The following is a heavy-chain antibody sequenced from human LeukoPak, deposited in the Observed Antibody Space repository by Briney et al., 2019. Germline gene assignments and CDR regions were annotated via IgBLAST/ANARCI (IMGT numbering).Heavy chain of an antibody. Sequence: GASVKVSCKASGYTFTGYYMHWVRQAPGQGLEWMGWINPNSGGTNYAQKFQGRVTMTRDTPISTAYMELSRLRSDDTAVYYCARGDDYGDYYYYGMDVWGQGTTVTVSS. CDR2: INPNSGGT. CDR3: ARGDDYGDYYYYGMDV. J-gene: IGHJ6*02. V-gene: IGHV1-2*02. CDR1: GYTFTGYY. D-gene: IGHD4-17*01.